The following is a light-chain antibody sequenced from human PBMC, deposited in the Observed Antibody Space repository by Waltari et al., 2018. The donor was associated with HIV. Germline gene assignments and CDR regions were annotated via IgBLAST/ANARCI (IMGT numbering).Light chain of an antibody. CDR3: LTYVSDSGTWK. CDR2: HVS. V-gene: IGLV2-23*02. Sequence: QSPLTQPASVSGNPGQSVTITCTGTNIDFGNYNLYTRYQQHPGKAPKLLIYHVSKRPSGVSSRFSGSKSGYWASLTISGLLAEDESYYFCLTYVSDSGTWKFGGGTYLTV. J-gene: IGLJ3*02. CDR1: NIDFGNYNL.